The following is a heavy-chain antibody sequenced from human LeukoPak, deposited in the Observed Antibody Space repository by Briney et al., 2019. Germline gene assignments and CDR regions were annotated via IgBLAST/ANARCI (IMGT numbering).Heavy chain of an antibody. CDR3: AKGEDTAMEEIDY. J-gene: IGHJ4*02. V-gene: IGHV3-30*18. CDR2: ISYDGSNK. CDR1: GFTFSSYG. D-gene: IGHD5-18*01. Sequence: GGSLRLSCAASGFTFSSYGMHWVRQAPGKGLEWVAVISYDGSNKYYADSVKGRFTISRDNSKNTLYLQMNSLRAEDTAVYYCAKGEDTAMEEIDYWGQGTLVTVSP.